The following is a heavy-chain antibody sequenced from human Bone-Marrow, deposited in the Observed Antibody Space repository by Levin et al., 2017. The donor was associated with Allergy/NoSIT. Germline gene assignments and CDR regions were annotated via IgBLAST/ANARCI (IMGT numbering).Heavy chain of an antibody. CDR1: GFTFDDYT. CDR3: AKDRQYSSGWYFQH. J-gene: IGHJ1*01. V-gene: IGHV3-43*01. Sequence: GGSLRLSCAGSGFTFDDYTLHWVRQVPGKGLEWVSLITWDGGTTNYGDSVKGRFTISRDNNKNSLSLQMNNLRTEDTAFYYCAKDRQYSSGWYFQHWVKGTLVTVS. CDR2: ITWDGGTT. D-gene: IGHD6-19*01.